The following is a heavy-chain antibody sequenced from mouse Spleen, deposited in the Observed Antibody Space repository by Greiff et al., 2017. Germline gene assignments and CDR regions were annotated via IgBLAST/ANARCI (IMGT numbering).Heavy chain of an antibody. CDR2: INPSNGRT. J-gene: IGHJ4*01. V-gene: IGHV1S81*02. CDR3: ASNYDDAMDY. CDR1: GYTFTSYW. Sequence: VQLQQPGAELVKPGASVKLSCKASGYTFTSYWMHWVKQRPGQGLEWIGEINPSNGRTNYNEKFKSKATLTVDKSSSTAYMQLSSLTSEDSAVYYCASNYDDAMDYWGQGTSVTVSS. D-gene: IGHD2-4*01.